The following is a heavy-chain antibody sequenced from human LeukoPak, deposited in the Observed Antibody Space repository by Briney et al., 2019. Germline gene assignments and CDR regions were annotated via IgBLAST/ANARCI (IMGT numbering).Heavy chain of an antibody. D-gene: IGHD2-15*01. CDR2: VYPGDSDT. CDR1: GYSFTTYW. J-gene: IGHJ3*02. CDR3: ARHEGYYALGDI. Sequence: GESLKISCKGSGYSFTTYWIGWVRQMPGKGLEWMGIVYPGDSDTRYSPSFQGQVSMSADKSISTAYLQWSSLKASDTAMYYCARHEGYYALGDIWGQVTMVTVSS. V-gene: IGHV5-51*01.